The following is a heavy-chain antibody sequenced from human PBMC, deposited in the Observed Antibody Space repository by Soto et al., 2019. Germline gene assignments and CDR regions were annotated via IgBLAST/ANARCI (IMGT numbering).Heavy chain of an antibody. CDR1: GGSISSYY. V-gene: IGHV4-59*01. CDR2: IYYSGST. CDR3: ARGSDYYDSSGYYY. D-gene: IGHD3-22*01. Sequence: SETLSLTCTVSGGSISSYYWSWIRQPPGKGLEWIGYIYYSGSTNYNPSLKSRVTISVDTSKNQFSLKLSSVTATDTAVYYCARGSDYYDSSGYYYWGQGTLVTVSS. J-gene: IGHJ4*02.